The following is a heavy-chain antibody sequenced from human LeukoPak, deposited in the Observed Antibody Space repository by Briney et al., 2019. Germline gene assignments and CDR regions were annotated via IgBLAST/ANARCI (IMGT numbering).Heavy chain of an antibody. D-gene: IGHD1-1*01. CDR1: GFTFSSHW. V-gene: IGHV3-74*01. Sequence: PGGSLRLSCAASGFTFSSHWMHWVRQVPGKGLVWVSRITTDVTNTAYADSVRGRFTISRDNAKNTLYLQMNSLRAEDTAVYYCARDCGAGTPFDPWGQGTLVTVSS. J-gene: IGHJ5*02. CDR2: ITTDVTNT. CDR3: ARDCGAGTPFDP.